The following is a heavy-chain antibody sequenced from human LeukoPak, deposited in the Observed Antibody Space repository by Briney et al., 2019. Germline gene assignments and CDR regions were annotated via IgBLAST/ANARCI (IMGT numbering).Heavy chain of an antibody. CDR3: VRDSHRGYGMDV. CDR1: GFXISSYH. Sequence: GGSLRLSCAASGFXISSYHMNWVRQAPGKGREWLSYISTDYRAIYYSDSVKGRFTISRDTARNSLDLQMNSLRDEDTAVYYCVRDSHRGYGMDVWGQGTTVIVSS. CDR2: ISTDYRAI. J-gene: IGHJ6*02. V-gene: IGHV3-48*02. D-gene: IGHD2-21*02.